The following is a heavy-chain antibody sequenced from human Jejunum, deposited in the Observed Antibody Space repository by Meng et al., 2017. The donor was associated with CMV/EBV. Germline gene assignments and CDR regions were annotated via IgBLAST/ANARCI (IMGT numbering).Heavy chain of an antibody. V-gene: IGHV3-30*02. J-gene: IGHJ4*02. CDR3: AKQGDPSAYFFDF. Sequence: GFRFDSFGKHGVRQAPGKGMEWVAYIRHDLATKYYVDSVKGRFTISRDNSRNSVSLQMNSLRDDDTAIYYCAKQGDPSAYFFDFWGEGTRVTVSS. CDR1: GFRFDSFG. CDR2: IRHDLATK. D-gene: IGHD3-10*01.